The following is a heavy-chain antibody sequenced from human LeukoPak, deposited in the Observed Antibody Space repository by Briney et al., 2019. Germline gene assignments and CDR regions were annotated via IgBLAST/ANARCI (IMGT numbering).Heavy chain of an antibody. Sequence: SETLSLTCAVYGGSFSGYYWSWIRQPPGKGLEWIGEINHSGSTNYNPSLKSRVTISVDTSKNQFSLKLSSVTAADTAVYYCATERVYCSSTNCYYSYYYGMDVWGQGTTVTVSS. D-gene: IGHD2-2*01. CDR1: GGSFSGYY. CDR2: INHSGST. J-gene: IGHJ6*02. CDR3: ATERVYCSSTNCYYSYYYGMDV. V-gene: IGHV4-34*01.